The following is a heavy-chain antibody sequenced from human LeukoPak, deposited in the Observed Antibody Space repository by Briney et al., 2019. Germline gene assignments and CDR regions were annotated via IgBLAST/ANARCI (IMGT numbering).Heavy chain of an antibody. CDR3: ARGAEAETSPLDF. J-gene: IGHJ4*02. D-gene: IGHD6-13*01. V-gene: IGHV1-2*02. CDR1: GYTFTNYY. CDR2: INPKSGAA. Sequence: ASVKVSCKASGYTFTNYYMHWVRQAPGQGLEWLGWINPKSGAADYAQQFRGRVTMTRDTSINTDYMEMKRVTSDDTAVYYCARGAEAETSPLDFWGQGTLVIVS.